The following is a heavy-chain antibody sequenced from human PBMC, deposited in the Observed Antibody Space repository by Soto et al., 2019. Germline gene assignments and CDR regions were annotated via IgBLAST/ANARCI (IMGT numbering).Heavy chain of an antibody. CDR2: IYPGDSDT. CDR1: GYSFTSYW. J-gene: IGHJ6*02. V-gene: IGHV5-51*01. CDR3: ARHEIAAADYYYYGMDG. D-gene: IGHD6-13*01. Sequence: GESLKISCKGSGYSFTSYWIGWVRQMPGKGLEWMGIIYPGDSDTRYSPSFQGQVTISADKSISTAYLQWSSLKASDTAMYYCARHEIAAADYYYYGMDGWAQGTTVTVSS.